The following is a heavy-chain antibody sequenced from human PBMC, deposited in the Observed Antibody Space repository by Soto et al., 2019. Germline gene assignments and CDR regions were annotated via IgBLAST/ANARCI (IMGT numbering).Heavy chain of an antibody. Sequence: VGSLRLSCAASGFSVSSFYMSWVRQAPGKGPVWVSGLSSGVATSYADSVKGRFTISRDRSKNTLSLQMNSLRVEDTAIYYCARAGYSSSLAYWGQGTLVTVSS. D-gene: IGHD6-6*01. J-gene: IGHJ4*02. CDR3: ARAGYSSSLAY. CDR1: GFSVSSFY. V-gene: IGHV3-53*01. CDR2: LSSGVAT.